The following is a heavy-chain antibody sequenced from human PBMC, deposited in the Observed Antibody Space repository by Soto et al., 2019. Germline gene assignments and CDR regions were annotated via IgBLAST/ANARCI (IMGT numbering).Heavy chain of an antibody. CDR1: GYTFTSYD. CDR3: AREQHNYYGSGSTANWFDP. D-gene: IGHD3-10*01. Sequence: ASVKVSCKASGYTFTSYDINWVRQATGLGLEWMGWMNPNSGNTGYAQKFQGRVTMTRNTSISTAYMELSSLRSEDTAVYYCAREQHNYYGSGSTANWFDPWGQGTLVTVSS. V-gene: IGHV1-8*01. CDR2: MNPNSGNT. J-gene: IGHJ5*02.